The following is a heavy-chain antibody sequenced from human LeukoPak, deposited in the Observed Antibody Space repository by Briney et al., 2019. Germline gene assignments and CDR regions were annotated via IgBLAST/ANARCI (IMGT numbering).Heavy chain of an antibody. V-gene: IGHV4-38-2*02. CDR3: AKSNGYGLVDI. J-gene: IGHJ3*02. CDR1: GYSISSGYH. CDR2: IYHSGST. Sequence: SETLSLTCTVSGYSISSGYHWVWIRQPPGKGLEWIGSIYHSGSTYYSPSLRSRVTISLDTSRNQFSLKLNSVTAADTAVYYCAKSNGYGLVDIWGQGTMVTVSS. D-gene: IGHD3-10*01.